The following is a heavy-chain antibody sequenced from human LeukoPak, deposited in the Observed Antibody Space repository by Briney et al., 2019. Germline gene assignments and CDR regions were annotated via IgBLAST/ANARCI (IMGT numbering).Heavy chain of an antibody. V-gene: IGHV3-48*04. CDR1: GFTFTSYT. J-gene: IGHJ5*02. CDR2: IS. CDR3: AINGGNWFDP. Sequence: GGSLRLSCAASGFTFTSYTMNWVRQAPGKGLEWVSYISFADSVKGRFTISRDNAKNSLYLQMNSLRAEDTAVYYCAINGGNWFDPWGQGTLVTVSS.